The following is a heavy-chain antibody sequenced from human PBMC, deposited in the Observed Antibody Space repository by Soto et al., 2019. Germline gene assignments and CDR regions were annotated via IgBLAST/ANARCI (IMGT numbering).Heavy chain of an antibody. J-gene: IGHJ6*02. CDR3: ARDPGYDILTGSFYYYGMDV. Sequence: ASVKVSCKASGYTFTSYAMHWVRQAPGQRLEWMGWINAGNGNTKYSQKFQGRVTITRDTSASTAYMELSSLRSEDTAVYYCARDPGYDILTGSFYYYGMDVWGQGTTVTVS. CDR1: GYTFTSYA. D-gene: IGHD3-9*01. CDR2: INAGNGNT. V-gene: IGHV1-3*01.